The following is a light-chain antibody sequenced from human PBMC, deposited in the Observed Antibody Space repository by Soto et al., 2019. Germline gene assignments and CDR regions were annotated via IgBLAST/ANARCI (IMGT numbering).Light chain of an antibody. CDR1: QGIDRF. CDR2: AAS. V-gene: IGKV1-27*01. J-gene: IGKJ1*01. Sequence: DIQMTQSPSSLSASVGDSVTITCRASQGIDRFLAWYQQRPGEPPKLLMYAASTLQSGVPSRFSGSGSGTDFTLTISSLQPEDVATYYCQKYDSAPWTFGQGTKVEIK. CDR3: QKYDSAPWT.